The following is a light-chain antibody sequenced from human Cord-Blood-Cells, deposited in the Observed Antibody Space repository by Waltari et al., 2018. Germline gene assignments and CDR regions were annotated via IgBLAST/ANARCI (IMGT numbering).Light chain of an antibody. CDR3: QVWDSSSDHWV. J-gene: IGLJ3*02. V-gene: IGLV3-21*04. Sequence: SYVLTQPPSVSVAPGKTARITCGGNKLGSKNVHWYQQKPGQAPVLVIYYDSDRPSGLPERFSGSNSGNTATLTISRVEAGDEADYSCQVWDSSSDHWVFGGGTKLTVL. CDR2: YDS. CDR1: KLGSKN.